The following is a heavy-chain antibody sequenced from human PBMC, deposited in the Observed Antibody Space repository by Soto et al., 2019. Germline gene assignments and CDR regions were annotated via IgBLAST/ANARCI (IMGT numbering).Heavy chain of an antibody. D-gene: IGHD1-26*01. CDR3: AKDFRWELLGCFDP. Sequence: WKSLDLSCAASGVTFISYAMSWFRQAPGKGLEWVSAISGSGGSTYYADSVKGRFTISRDNSKNTLYLQMNSLRAEDTAVYYCAKDFRWELLGCFDPWGQGTLVTVSS. CDR1: GVTFISYA. CDR2: ISGSGGST. J-gene: IGHJ5*02. V-gene: IGHV3-23*01.